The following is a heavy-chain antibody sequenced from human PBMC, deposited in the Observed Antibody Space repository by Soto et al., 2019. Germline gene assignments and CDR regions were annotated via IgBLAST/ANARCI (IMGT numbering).Heavy chain of an antibody. CDR3: ARGGSSGWYSDGYNWFDP. Sequence: QVQLVQSGAEVKKPGSSVKVSCKASGGTFSSYAISWVRQAPGQGLEWMGGIIPIFGTANYAQKFQGRVTITADKSTSTAYMELSSLRSEDTAVYYCARGGSSGWYSDGYNWFDPWGLGTLVTVSS. CDR2: IIPIFGTA. CDR1: GGTFSSYA. V-gene: IGHV1-69*06. J-gene: IGHJ5*02. D-gene: IGHD6-19*01.